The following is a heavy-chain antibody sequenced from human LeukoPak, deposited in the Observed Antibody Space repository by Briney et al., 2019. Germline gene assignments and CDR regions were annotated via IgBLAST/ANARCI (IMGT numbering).Heavy chain of an antibody. CDR2: ISGSGGST. Sequence: GGSLRLSCAASGFAFSSYAMSWVRQAPGKGLEWVSAISGSGGSTYYADSVKGRFTISRDNSKNTLYLQMNSLRAEDTAVYYCAKSKFRAMVTTFDYWGQGTLVTVSS. V-gene: IGHV3-23*01. D-gene: IGHD5-18*01. CDR1: GFAFSSYA. CDR3: AKSKFRAMVTTFDY. J-gene: IGHJ4*02.